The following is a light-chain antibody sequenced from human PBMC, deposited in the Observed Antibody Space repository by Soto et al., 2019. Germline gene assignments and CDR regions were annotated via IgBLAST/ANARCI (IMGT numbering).Light chain of an antibody. CDR2: EVT. CDR1: SSDVGGYDF. CDR3: GSYSSTTTREV. V-gene: IGLV2-14*01. J-gene: IGLJ1*01. Sequence: QSVLAQPASVSWSPGQSITISCTVASSDVGGYDFVSWYQHHPGTPPKLIIYEVTHRPSGVSHRFSGSKSASTASLTISGLQVEDEADYFCGSYSSTTTREVFGTGTKVTVL.